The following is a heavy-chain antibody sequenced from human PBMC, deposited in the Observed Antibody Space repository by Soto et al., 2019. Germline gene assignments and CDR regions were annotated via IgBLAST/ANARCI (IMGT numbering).Heavy chain of an antibody. D-gene: IGHD2-2*01. V-gene: IGHV5-51*01. Sequence: GESLKISYKGSGYSFTRYWIGWVRPMPGKGLECMGIIYPGDSDTRSSPSFQGQVTISADKSISTAYLQWSSLKASDTAMYYCARQLPAAPYYFEYWGQGTLVTVFS. CDR3: ARQLPAAPYYFEY. CDR2: IYPGDSDT. J-gene: IGHJ4*02. CDR1: GYSFTRYW.